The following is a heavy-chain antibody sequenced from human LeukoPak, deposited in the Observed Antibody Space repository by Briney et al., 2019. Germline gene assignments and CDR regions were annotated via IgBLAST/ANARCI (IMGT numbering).Heavy chain of an antibody. J-gene: IGHJ4*02. D-gene: IGHD6-13*01. Sequence: PGGSLRLSCAASGFTFSSYSMNWVRQAPGKGLEWVSSISSSSYIYYADSVKGRFTISRDNAKNSLYLQMNSLRAEDTAVYYCARVGAAAGTLSTSLWSPRQEDRHYFDYWGQGTLVTVSS. CDR1: GFTFSSYS. CDR2: ISSSSYI. CDR3: ARVGAAAGTLSTSLWSPRQEDRHYFDY. V-gene: IGHV3-21*01.